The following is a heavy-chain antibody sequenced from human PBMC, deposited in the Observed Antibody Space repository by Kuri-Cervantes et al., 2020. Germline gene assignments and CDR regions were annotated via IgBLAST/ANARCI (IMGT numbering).Heavy chain of an antibody. Sequence: LVKVSCKASGGTFNSYAISWVRQAPGQGLEWMGGIIPIFGTANYAQKFQGRVTLTTDTSTSTAYMELSSLRSEDTAVYYCAREYASSSWYDYWGQGTLVTVSS. V-gene: IGHV1-69*05. J-gene: IGHJ4*02. CDR1: GGTFNSYA. D-gene: IGHD6-13*01. CDR3: AREYASSSWYDY. CDR2: IIPIFGTA.